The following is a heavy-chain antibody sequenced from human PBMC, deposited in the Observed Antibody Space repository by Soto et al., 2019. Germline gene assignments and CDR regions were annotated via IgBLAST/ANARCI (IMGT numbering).Heavy chain of an antibody. D-gene: IGHD2-21*02. V-gene: IGHV3-30*18. Sequence: PGGSLRLSCAASGFTFSSYGMHWVRQAPGKGLEWVAVISYDGSNKYYADSVKGRFTISRDNSKNTLYLQMNSLRAEDTAVYYCAKDALAYCGGDCPSDYWGQGTLVTVSS. CDR2: ISYDGSNK. CDR1: GFTFSSYG. J-gene: IGHJ4*02. CDR3: AKDALAYCGGDCPSDY.